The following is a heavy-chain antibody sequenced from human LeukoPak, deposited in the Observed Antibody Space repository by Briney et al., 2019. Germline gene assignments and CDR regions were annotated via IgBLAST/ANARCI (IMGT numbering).Heavy chain of an antibody. CDR1: GGSFSGYY. CDR3: ARGIPSAAAGTSDYGMDV. CDR2: INHSGST. J-gene: IGHJ6*04. V-gene: IGHV4-34*01. D-gene: IGHD6-13*01. Sequence: KPSETLSLTCAVYGGSFSGYYWSWIRQPPGKGLEWIGEINHSGSTNYNPSLKSRVTISVDTSKNQSSLKLSSVTAADTAVYYCARGIPSAAAGTSDYGMDVWGKGTTVTVSS.